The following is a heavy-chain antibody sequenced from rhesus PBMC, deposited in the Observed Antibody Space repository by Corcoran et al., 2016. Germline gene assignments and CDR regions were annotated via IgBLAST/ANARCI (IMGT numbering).Heavy chain of an antibody. D-gene: IGHD1-32*01. Sequence: QVQLQESGPGLVKPSETLSLTCAVSGVSLTHYFLAWIRQAPGTGLEWIGRFFGGTGGTDYNPSLRSRVTISMDESRDQFSLKLTSVTAADSAIYYCARGVNDPGHEGYWGQGVLVTVSS. V-gene: IGHV4S2*01. CDR2: FFGGTGGT. CDR3: ARGVNDPGHEGY. J-gene: IGHJ4*01. CDR1: GVSLTHYF.